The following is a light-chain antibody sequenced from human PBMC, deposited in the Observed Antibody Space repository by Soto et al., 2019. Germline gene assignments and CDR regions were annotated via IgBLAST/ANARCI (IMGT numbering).Light chain of an antibody. J-gene: IGLJ2*01. CDR1: SSDVGSYNL. Sequence: QSALTQPASVSGSPGQSITISCTGTSSDVGSYNLVSWYQHHPGKAPRLMIYEVIKRPSGVSNRFSGYKSGNTASLTISGLQAGDEADYYCCSYAGSSTFVVFGGGTKLTVL. CDR3: CSYAGSSTFVV. CDR2: EVI. V-gene: IGLV2-23*02.